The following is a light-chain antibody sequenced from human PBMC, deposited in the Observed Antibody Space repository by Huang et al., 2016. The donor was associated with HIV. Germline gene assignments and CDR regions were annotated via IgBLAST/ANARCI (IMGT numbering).Light chain of an antibody. CDR2: GAS. CDR3: QQFNNWPPRFT. J-gene: IGKJ3*01. Sequence: EIVMTQSPATLSVSPGERATLSCRASQNIGDNLTWYQHKPGQAPRLLSYGASTRATGIPPRFSGSWSGTEFTLTISGLESEDFAVYYCQQFNNWPPRFTFGPGTTVDVK. CDR1: QNIGDN. V-gene: IGKV3-15*01.